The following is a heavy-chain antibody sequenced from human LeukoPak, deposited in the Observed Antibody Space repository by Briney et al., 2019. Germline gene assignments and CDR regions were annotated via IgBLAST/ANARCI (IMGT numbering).Heavy chain of an antibody. D-gene: IGHD2-15*01. CDR1: GFTFSSYG. CDR3: AREGIYLGYCSGGSCQKHPYYGMDV. Sequence: GGSLRLSCAASGFTFSSYGMHWVRQAPGKGLERVAVISYDGSNKYYADSVKGRFTISRDNSKNTLYLQMNSLRAEDTAVYYCAREGIYLGYCSGGSCQKHPYYGMDVWGQGTTVTVSS. CDR2: ISYDGSNK. V-gene: IGHV3-30*03. J-gene: IGHJ6*02.